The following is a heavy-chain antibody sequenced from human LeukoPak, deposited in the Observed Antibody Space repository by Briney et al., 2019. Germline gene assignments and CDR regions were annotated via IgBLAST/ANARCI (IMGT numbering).Heavy chain of an antibody. D-gene: IGHD6-19*01. J-gene: IGHJ4*02. Sequence: GGSLRLSCAASGFTFSSYWMSWVRQAPGKGLEWVAKIKQDGSEKYYGDSVKGRFTISRDNSKNTLYLQMSSLRAEDTAIYYCARVYSSGWSLPFEYWGQGTLVTVSS. CDR3: ARVYSSGWSLPFEY. V-gene: IGHV3-7*01. CDR1: GFTFSSYW. CDR2: IKQDGSEK.